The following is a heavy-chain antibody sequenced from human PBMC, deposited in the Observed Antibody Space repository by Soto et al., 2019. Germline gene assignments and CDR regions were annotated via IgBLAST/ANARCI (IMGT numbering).Heavy chain of an antibody. Sequence: PGGSLRLSCAASGFTFSSYAMSWVRQAPGKGLEWVSAISGSGGSTYYADSVKGRFTIARDNSKNTLYLQMNSLRAEDTAVYYCAKVRIGITIFGVVTPDYWGQGTLVTVSS. V-gene: IGHV3-23*01. CDR2: ISGSGGST. CDR3: AKVRIGITIFGVVTPDY. CDR1: GFTFSSYA. J-gene: IGHJ4*02. D-gene: IGHD3-3*01.